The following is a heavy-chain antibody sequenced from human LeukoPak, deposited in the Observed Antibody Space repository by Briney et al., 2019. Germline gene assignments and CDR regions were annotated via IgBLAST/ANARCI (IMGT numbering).Heavy chain of an antibody. CDR2: IWYGGSNK. J-gene: IGHJ4*02. CDR1: GFTFSSYG. D-gene: IGHD6-19*01. CDR3: AKVYSSGWYYFDY. V-gene: IGHV3-33*06. Sequence: GGSLRLSCAASGFTFSSYGMHWVRQAPGKGLEWVAVIWYGGSNKYYADSVRGRFTISRDNSKNTLYLQMNSLRAEDTAVYYCAKVYSSGWYYFDYWGQGTLVTVSS.